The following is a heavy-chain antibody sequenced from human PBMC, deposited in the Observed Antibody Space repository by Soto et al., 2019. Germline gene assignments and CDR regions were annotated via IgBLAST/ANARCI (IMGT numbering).Heavy chain of an antibody. CDR1: GFTFDDYA. J-gene: IGHJ4*02. CDR3: AKDPGVVAQYYFDY. V-gene: IGHV3-9*01. D-gene: IGHD2-15*01. CDR2: ISWNSGSI. Sequence: VQLVESGGGLVQPGRSLRLSCAASGFTFDDYAMHWVRQAPGKGLEWVSGISWNSGSIGYADSVKGRFTISRDNAKNSLYLQMNSLRAEDTALYYCAKDPGVVAQYYFDYWGQGTLVTVSS.